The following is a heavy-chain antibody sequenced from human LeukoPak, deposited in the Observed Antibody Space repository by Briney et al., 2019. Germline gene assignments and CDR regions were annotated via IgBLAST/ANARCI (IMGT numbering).Heavy chain of an antibody. D-gene: IGHD3-9*01. V-gene: IGHV4-34*01. CDR3: ARDREYYNILTGYKVSHYLDY. Sequence: SETLSLTCAVYVQPYRVRYWSGLRQPPGKGLECIGEINHRWRTNYNPSRKSRVTISVDTSKNQFSLKLSSVTAADTAVYYCARDREYYNILTGYKVSHYLDYWGQGTLVTVSS. CDR2: INHRWRT. CDR1: VQPYRVRY. J-gene: IGHJ4*02.